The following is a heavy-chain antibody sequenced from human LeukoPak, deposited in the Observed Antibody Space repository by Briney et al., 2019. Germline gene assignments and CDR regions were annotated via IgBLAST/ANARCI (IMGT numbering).Heavy chain of an antibody. D-gene: IGHD4-23*01. V-gene: IGHV1-18*01. J-gene: IGHJ6*03. CDR2: ISAYNGNT. CDR3: ARRAGDYGGNDYYYYYMDV. Sequence: GASVKVSCKASGYTFTSYGISWVRQAPGQGLEWMGWISAYNGNTNYAQKLQGRVTMTTDTSTSTAYMELRSLRSDDTAVYYCARRAGDYGGNDYYYYYMDVWGKGTTATIS. CDR1: GYTFTSYG.